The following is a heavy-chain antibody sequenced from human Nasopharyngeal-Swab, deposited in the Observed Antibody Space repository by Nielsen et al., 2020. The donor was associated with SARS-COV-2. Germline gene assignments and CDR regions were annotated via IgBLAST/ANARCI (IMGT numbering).Heavy chain of an antibody. D-gene: IGHD6-19*01. CDR2: IYSGGST. CDR1: GFTVSSNY. V-gene: IGHV3-53*01. Sequence: GESLKISCAASGFTVSSNYMSWVRQAPGKGLEWGSVIYSGGSTYYADSVKGRFTISRDNSKNTLYLQMNSLRAEDTAVYYCARDKIAVAENVYYYYYGMDVWGQGTTVTVSS. J-gene: IGHJ6*02. CDR3: ARDKIAVAENVYYYYYGMDV.